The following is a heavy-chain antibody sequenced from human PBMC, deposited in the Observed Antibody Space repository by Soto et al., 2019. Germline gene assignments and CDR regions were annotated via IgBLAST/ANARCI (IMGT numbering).Heavy chain of an antibody. CDR1: AFTFSSYS. D-gene: IGHD4-17*01. V-gene: IGHV3-21*01. J-gene: IGHJ6*02. CDR2: ISSSSSYI. Sequence: GGSLRLSCAASAFTFSSYSMNWVRQAPGKGLEWVSSISSSSSYIYYADSVKGRFTISRDNAKNSLYLQMNSLRAEDTAVYYCARTTVVMAYYYYGMDVWGQGTTVTVSS. CDR3: ARTTVVMAYYYYGMDV.